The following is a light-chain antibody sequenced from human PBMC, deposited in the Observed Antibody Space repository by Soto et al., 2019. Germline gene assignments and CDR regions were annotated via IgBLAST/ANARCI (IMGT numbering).Light chain of an antibody. CDR3: AAWDDSLNGGV. Sequence: QSVLTQLPSASGTPGQRVTISCSGSSSNIGSNTVNWYQQLPGTAPKLLIYSNNQRPSGVPDRFSGSKSGTSASLAISGLQSEDEADYYCAAWDDSLNGGVFGGGTKLTVL. J-gene: IGLJ3*02. CDR2: SNN. CDR1: SSNIGSNT. V-gene: IGLV1-44*01.